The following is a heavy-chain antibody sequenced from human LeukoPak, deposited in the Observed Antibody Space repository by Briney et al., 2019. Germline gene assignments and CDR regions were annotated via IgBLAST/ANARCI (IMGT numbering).Heavy chain of an antibody. Sequence: ASVKVSCKASGGTFSSYAISWVRQAPGQGLEWMGWMNPNSGNTGYAQKFQGRVTMTRNTSISTAYMELSSLRSEDTAVYYCARGRYSSSWYVSWFDPWGQGTLVTVSS. D-gene: IGHD6-13*01. J-gene: IGHJ5*02. CDR3: ARGRYSSSWYVSWFDP. CDR2: MNPNSGNT. V-gene: IGHV1-8*02. CDR1: GGTFSSYA.